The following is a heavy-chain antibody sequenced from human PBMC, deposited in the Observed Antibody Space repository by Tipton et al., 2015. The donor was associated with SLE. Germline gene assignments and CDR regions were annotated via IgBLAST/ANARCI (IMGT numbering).Heavy chain of an antibody. Sequence: TLSLTCAVYGGSFSGYYWSWIRQPPGKGLEWIGEINDSGSTNYNPSLKSRLTISLHTSKNEFSLKLNSVAAADTAVYYCARWCTTYGFRYWGQGTLVTVSS. V-gene: IGHV4-34*01. CDR3: ARWCTTYGFRY. CDR2: INDSGST. J-gene: IGHJ4*02. D-gene: IGHD3-10*01. CDR1: GGSFSGYY.